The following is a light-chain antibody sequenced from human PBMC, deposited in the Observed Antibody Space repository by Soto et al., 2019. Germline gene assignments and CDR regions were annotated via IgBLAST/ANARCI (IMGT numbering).Light chain of an antibody. CDR2: GAS. J-gene: IGKJ1*01. CDR3: QQYGSSPTWT. Sequence: ESLLTQSPGTLSLSPGERATLSCRASQSVSSSYLAWYQQKPGQAPRLLIYGASSRATGIPDRFSGSGSGTDFTLTISRLEPEDFAVYYCQQYGSSPTWTFGQGTKVDNK. CDR1: QSVSSSY. V-gene: IGKV3-20*01.